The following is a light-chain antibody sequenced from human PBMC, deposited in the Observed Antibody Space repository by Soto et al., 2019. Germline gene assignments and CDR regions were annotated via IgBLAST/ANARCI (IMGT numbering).Light chain of an antibody. Sequence: QSALTQPASVSGSPGQSITISCTRSSSDVDGYKFVSWYQLHPGKVPKLMIYDVSHRPSGVSDRFSGSNSGNTASLTISGLQAEDEAEYYCSSYTSSTTLVFGTGTKVTVL. CDR2: DVS. J-gene: IGLJ1*01. V-gene: IGLV2-14*01. CDR1: SSDVDGYKF. CDR3: SSYTSSTTLV.